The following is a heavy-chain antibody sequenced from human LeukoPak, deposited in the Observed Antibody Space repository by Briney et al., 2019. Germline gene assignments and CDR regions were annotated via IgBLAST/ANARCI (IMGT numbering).Heavy chain of an antibody. CDR2: ISGSAYST. J-gene: IGHJ6*03. CDR1: GFTFSSYA. V-gene: IGHV3-23*01. Sequence: GGSLRLSCAASGFTFSSYAMSRVRQAPGKGLEWVSAISGSAYSTYYAESVKGRFTISRDNSKNTLYLQMNSLRAKDTAVDNCAKNIWTEMATIYYYMDVWGKGTTVTVSS. CDR3: AKNIWTEMATIYYYMDV. D-gene: IGHD5-24*01.